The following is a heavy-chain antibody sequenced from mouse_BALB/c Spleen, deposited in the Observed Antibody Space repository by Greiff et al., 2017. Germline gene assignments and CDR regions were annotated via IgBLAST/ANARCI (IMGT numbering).Heavy chain of an antibody. V-gene: IGHV5-6-4*01. Sequence: EVKLVESGGGLVKPGGSLKLSCAASGFTFSSYTMSWVRQTPEKRLEWVATISSGGSYTYYPDSVKGRFTISRDNAKNTLYLQMSSLKSEDTAMYYCTAIYYYGSYAMDYWGQGTSVTVSS. D-gene: IGHD1-1*01. J-gene: IGHJ4*01. CDR3: TAIYYYGSYAMDY. CDR2: ISSGGSYT. CDR1: GFTFSSYT.